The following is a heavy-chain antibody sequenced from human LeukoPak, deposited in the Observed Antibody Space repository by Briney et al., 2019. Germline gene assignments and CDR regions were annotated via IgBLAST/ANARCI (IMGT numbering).Heavy chain of an antibody. D-gene: IGHD3-22*01. CDR1: GYTFTGYY. CDR3: ARAPYYYDSSGYSYNWFDP. J-gene: IGHJ5*02. V-gene: IGHV1-2*02. CDR2: INPNTGGT. Sequence: ASVKVSCKASGYTFTGYYMHWVRQAPGQGLEWMGWINPNTGGTNYAQKFQGRVTMTRDTSISTAYMELSRRRSDDTAVYYCARAPYYYDSSGYSYNWFDPWGQGTLVTVSS.